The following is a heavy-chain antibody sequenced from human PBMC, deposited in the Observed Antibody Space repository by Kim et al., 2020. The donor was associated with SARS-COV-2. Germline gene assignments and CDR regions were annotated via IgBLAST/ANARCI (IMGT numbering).Heavy chain of an antibody. CDR2: INHSGST. Sequence: SETLSLTCAVYGGSFSGYYWSWIRQPPGKGLEWIGEINHSGSTNYNPSLKSRVTISVDTSKNQFSLKLSSVTAADTAVYYCAGIAAADHLLYYYYGMDVWGQGTTVTVSS. D-gene: IGHD6-13*01. J-gene: IGHJ6*02. CDR1: GGSFSGYY. V-gene: IGHV4-34*01. CDR3: AGIAAADHLLYYYYGMDV.